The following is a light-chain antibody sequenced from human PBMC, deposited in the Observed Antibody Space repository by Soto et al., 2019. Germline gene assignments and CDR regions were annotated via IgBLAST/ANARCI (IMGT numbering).Light chain of an antibody. CDR2: AAS. CDR1: QSVSRY. J-gene: IGKJ5*01. V-gene: IGKV1-39*01. Sequence: DVQMTQSPSSLSALVGDRVTITCRAIQSVSRYLNWYQHKPGKAPKLLINAASNLRSGVPSRFSGSGSGTDFTLTIDGLQPEDFAVYYCQQSYITPPITFGQGTRLELK. CDR3: QQSYITPPIT.